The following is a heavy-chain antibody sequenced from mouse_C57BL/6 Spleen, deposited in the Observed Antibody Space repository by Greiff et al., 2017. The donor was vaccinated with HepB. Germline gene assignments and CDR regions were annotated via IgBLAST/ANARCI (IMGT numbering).Heavy chain of an antibody. CDR3: SRDTTVVATDYFDY. D-gene: IGHD1-1*01. J-gene: IGHJ2*01. CDR1: GYTFTSYG. V-gene: IGHV1-81*01. CDR2: IYPRSGNT. Sequence: QVQLQQSGAELARPGASVKLSCKASGYTFTSYGISWVKQRTGQGLEWIGEIYPRSGNTYYNEKFKGKAKLTADKSSSTAYMELRSLTSEDSAVYFCSRDTTVVATDYFDYWGQGTTLTVSS.